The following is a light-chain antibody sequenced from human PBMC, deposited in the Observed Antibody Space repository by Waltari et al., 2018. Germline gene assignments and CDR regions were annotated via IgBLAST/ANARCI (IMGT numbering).Light chain of an antibody. CDR1: SSNIGRDN. CDR2: KNN. Sequence: QSVLTQPPSASGTPGQRVTIPCSGSSSNIGRDNVYWYQQPPGTAPKLLIYKNNQRPSGVPDRFSGSKSGTSASLAISGLQSEDEADYYCVAWDNSLNGYVFGTGTKVTVL. CDR3: VAWDNSLNGYV. V-gene: IGLV1-44*01. J-gene: IGLJ1*01.